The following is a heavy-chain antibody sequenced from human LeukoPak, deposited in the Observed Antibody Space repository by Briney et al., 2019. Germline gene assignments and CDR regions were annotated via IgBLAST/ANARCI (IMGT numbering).Heavy chain of an antibody. D-gene: IGHD3-16*02. Sequence: PGRSLRLSCAPSGFTFSSNAMHWVRQAPGNVLEWVAVISYDGSNKYYADSVKSRFTISRDNSKNTMYLQMISLRAEETAVYYCAREAYDYVWGSYREVRGVDYWGQGTLVTVSS. CDR3: AREAYDYVWGSYREVRGVDY. CDR2: ISYDGSNK. V-gene: IGHV3-30-3*01. J-gene: IGHJ4*02. CDR1: GFTFSSNA.